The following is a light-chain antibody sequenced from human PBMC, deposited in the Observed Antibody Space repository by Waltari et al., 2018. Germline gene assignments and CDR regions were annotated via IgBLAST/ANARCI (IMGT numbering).Light chain of an antibody. CDR2: DVN. V-gene: IGLV2-14*03. CDR1: SSDIGVYDY. Sequence: QSALTQPASVSGSPGQSITISCTGSSSDIGVYDYVSWYQHYPGKAPKLIIYDVNSRPSWVSDRFSGSKSGNTASLTISGLQAEDETDYYCSSYTSSGIYVFGTGTKVTVL. J-gene: IGLJ1*01. CDR3: SSYTSSGIYV.